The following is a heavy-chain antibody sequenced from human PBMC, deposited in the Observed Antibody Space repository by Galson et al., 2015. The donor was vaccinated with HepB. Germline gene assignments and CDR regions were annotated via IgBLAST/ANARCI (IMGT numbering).Heavy chain of an antibody. D-gene: IGHD2-21*02. V-gene: IGHV3-66*01. J-gene: IGHJ4*02. Sequence: SLRLSCAASGFTVSNNYMSWVRQAPGKGLEWVSVIYSGGSTYYADSVKGRFTISRDNSKNTLYLQMNSLRAEETAVYYCARDASPYCGGDCYSLWGQGTLVTVSS. CDR2: IYSGGST. CDR3: ARDASPYCGGDCYSL. CDR1: GFTVSNNY.